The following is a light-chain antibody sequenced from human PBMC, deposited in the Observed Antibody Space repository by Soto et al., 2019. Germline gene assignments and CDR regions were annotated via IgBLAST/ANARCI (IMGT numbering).Light chain of an antibody. J-gene: IGLJ2*01. V-gene: IGLV2-14*03. CDR1: SSDVGAYNY. CDR3: GSYTTSGSVV. Sequence: QSALTQPASVSGSPGQSIAISCIGTSSDVGAYNYVSWYQQHPGKAPKLVIYDVNSRPSGVSNRFSGSKSGNTASLTISGLQAEDEADYYCGSYTTSGSVVFGGGTKLTV. CDR2: DVN.